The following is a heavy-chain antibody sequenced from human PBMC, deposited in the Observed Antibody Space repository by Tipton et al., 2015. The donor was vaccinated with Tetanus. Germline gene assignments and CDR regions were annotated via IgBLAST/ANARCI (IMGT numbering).Heavy chain of an antibody. J-gene: IGHJ6*02. CDR1: GDSVSSNSAA. V-gene: IGHV6-1*01. CDR2: TYYRSTWSY. D-gene: IGHD2-21*02. Sequence: QVQLVQSGPEVKPSQTLSLTCAISGDSVSSNSAAWNWIRQSPSRGLEWLGRTYYRSTWSYEYAVVVKSRISINPDTPKNQFSLHLNSVIPEDSAVYFCARVDKGRSDWYHGLDVWGQGTTVTVSS. CDR3: ARVDKGRSDWYHGLDV.